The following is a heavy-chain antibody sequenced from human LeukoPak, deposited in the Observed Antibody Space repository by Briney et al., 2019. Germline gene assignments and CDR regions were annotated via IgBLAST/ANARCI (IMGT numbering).Heavy chain of an antibody. CDR3: VREETSLTHFGMDV. CDR1: GFTFNINW. V-gene: IGHV3-74*01. Sequence: PGGSLRLSCAASGFTFNINWMHWVRQGPGEGLVWVSHINTDGTRTNYADSVKGRFTISRDNAKNTLLLQMDSLRAEDTAVYYCVREETSLTHFGMDVWGQGTTVTVSS. J-gene: IGHJ6*02. CDR2: INTDGTRT. D-gene: IGHD4-17*01.